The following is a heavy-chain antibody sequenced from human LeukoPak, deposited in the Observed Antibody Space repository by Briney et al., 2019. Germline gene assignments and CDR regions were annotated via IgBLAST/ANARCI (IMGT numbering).Heavy chain of an antibody. Sequence: PGGSLRLSCAASGFTFSDYYMSWIRQAPGKGLEWVSYISSSGSTIYYADSVKGRFTISRDNAKNSLYLQMNSLRAEGTAVYYCARGFWDCSSTSCSQSYFDYWGQGTLVTVSS. CDR1: GFTFSDYY. CDR2: ISSSGSTI. D-gene: IGHD2-2*01. V-gene: IGHV3-11*01. J-gene: IGHJ4*02. CDR3: ARGFWDCSSTSCSQSYFDY.